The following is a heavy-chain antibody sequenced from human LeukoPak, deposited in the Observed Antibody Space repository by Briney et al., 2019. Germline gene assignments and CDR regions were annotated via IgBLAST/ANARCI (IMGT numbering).Heavy chain of an antibody. D-gene: IGHD6-13*01. J-gene: IGHJ4*02. CDR1: GFTFSSYA. V-gene: IGHV3-23*01. Sequence: GGSLRLSCAASGFTFSSYAMGWVRQAPGKGLEWVSAISGSGGSTYYADSVKGRFTISRDNSKNTLYLQMNSLRAEDTAVYYCAKGEYSSSWYGFDYWGQGTLVTVSS. CDR3: AKGEYSSSWYGFDY. CDR2: ISGSGGST.